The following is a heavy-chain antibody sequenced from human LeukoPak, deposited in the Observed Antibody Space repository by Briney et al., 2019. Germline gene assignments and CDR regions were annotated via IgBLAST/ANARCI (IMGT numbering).Heavy chain of an antibody. J-gene: IGHJ4*02. Sequence: PGGSLRLSCAASGFTVSSNFISWVRQAPGKGLEWVSVIYSGGSTYYADSVKGRFTISRDNSKNTLYPQMNSLRAEDTAVYYCARTRIGSHPACFDYWGQGTLVIVSS. CDR2: IYSGGST. CDR1: GFTVSSNF. D-gene: IGHD1-26*01. CDR3: ARTRIGSHPACFDY. V-gene: IGHV3-66*01.